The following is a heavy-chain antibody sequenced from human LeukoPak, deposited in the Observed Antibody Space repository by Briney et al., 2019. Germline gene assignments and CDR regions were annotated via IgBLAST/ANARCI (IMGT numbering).Heavy chain of an antibody. V-gene: IGHV3-21*01. CDR2: ISSSSSYI. D-gene: IGHD6-13*01. CDR1: GFTFSSYW. CDR3: ARDRGQLDAFDI. J-gene: IGHJ3*02. Sequence: GGSLRLSCAASGFTFSSYWMNWVRQAPGKGLEWVSSISSSSSYIYYADSVKGRFTISRDNAKNPLYLQMNSLRAEDTAVYYCARDRGQLDAFDIWGQGTMVTVSS.